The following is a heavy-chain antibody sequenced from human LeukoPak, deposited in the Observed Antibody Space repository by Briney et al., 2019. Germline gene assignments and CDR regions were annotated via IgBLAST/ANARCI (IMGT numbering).Heavy chain of an antibody. Sequence: GASVKVSCKASGYTFTGYYMHWVRQAPGKGLEWMGGFDPEDGETIYAQKFQGRVTMTEDTSTDTAYMELSSLRSEDTAVYYCATGSFRAAYYYYYYGMDVWGQGATVTVSS. J-gene: IGHJ6*02. CDR2: FDPEDGET. V-gene: IGHV1-24*01. CDR1: GYTFTGYY. CDR3: ATGSFRAAYYYYYYGMDV. D-gene: IGHD2-15*01.